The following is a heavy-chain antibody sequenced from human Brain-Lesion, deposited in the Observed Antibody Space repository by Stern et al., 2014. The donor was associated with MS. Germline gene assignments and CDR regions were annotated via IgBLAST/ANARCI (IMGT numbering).Heavy chain of an antibody. D-gene: IGHD6-19*01. CDR1: GGSIGRSSYY. CDR2: IFYTGST. CDR3: ARGAGVFDS. Sequence: QLVESGPGLVKPSETLSLTCTVSGGSIGRSSYYWGWIRQPPGKGLEWIGNIFYTGSTFYDPSLQSRVNISVATSNNHFSLSLNSVTAADTAVYYCARGAGVFDSWGQGTLVTVSP. V-gene: IGHV4-39*02. J-gene: IGHJ4*02.